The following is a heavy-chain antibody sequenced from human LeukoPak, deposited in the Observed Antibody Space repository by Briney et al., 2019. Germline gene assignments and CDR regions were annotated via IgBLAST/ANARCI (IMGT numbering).Heavy chain of an antibody. CDR1: GGSISSGDYY. CDR3: ARKGRDQLLHGFDY. Sequence: SQTLSLTCTVTGGSISSGDYYWSWIRQPPGKGLEWIGYIYYSGSTYYNPSLKSRVTISVDTSKNQFSLKLSSVTAADTAVYYCARKGRDQLLHGFDYWGQGTLVTVSS. J-gene: IGHJ4*02. D-gene: IGHD2-2*01. CDR2: IYYSGST. V-gene: IGHV4-30-4*01.